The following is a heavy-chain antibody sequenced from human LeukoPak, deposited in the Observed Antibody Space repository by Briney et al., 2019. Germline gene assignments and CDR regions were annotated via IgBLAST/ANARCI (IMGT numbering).Heavy chain of an antibody. D-gene: IGHD3-10*01. CDR3: ARERSYYGSGSYYYYYGMDV. CDR2: IIPIFGTA. Sequence: SVKVSCKASGGTFSSYAISWVRQAPGRGLEWMGGIIPIFGTANYAQKFQGRVTITADKSTSTAYMELSSLRSEDTAVYYCARERSYYGSGSYYYYYGMDVWGKGTTVTVSS. J-gene: IGHJ6*04. CDR1: GGTFSSYA. V-gene: IGHV1-69*06.